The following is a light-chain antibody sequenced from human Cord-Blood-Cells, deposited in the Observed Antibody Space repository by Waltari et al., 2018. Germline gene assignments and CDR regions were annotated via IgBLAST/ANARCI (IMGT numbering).Light chain of an antibody. Sequence: VMTQSPATPSASPGRRATLCCRASQSVSSNLAWYQQKPGQAPRLLIYGASTRATGIPARFSGSGSGTEFTLTISSLQSEDFAVYYCQQYNNWPPWTFGQGTKVEIK. CDR1: QSVSSN. CDR3: QQYNNWPPWT. J-gene: IGKJ1*01. V-gene: IGKV3-15*01. CDR2: GAS.